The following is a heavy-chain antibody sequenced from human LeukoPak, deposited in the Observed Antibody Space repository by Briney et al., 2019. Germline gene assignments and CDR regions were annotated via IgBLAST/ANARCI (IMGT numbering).Heavy chain of an antibody. V-gene: IGHV3-30*04. J-gene: IGHJ4*01. CDR2: IIYDGSNK. CDR3: ARGVGETLSGWTLDY. CDR1: GFDFSSYA. Sequence: QAGGSLRLSCAASGFDFSSYAMHWVRQAPGKGLEWMAVIIYDGSNKNYADSVKGRFTISRDNSRNTLYMKMNSLRVEDTAVYYCARGVGETLSGWTLDYWGHGTLVAVSS. D-gene: IGHD6-19*01.